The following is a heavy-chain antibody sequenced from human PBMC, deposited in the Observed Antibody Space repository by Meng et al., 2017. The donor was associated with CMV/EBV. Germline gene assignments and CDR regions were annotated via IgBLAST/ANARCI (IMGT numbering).Heavy chain of an antibody. CDR2: ISSSSSYI. CDR3: ARDQDIVVVPAAINFYYYYGMDV. D-gene: IGHD2-2*01. CDR1: GFPFSSYS. V-gene: IGHV3-21*01. Sequence: LSLTCAASGFPFSSYSMNWVRQAPGKGLEWVSSISSSSSYIYYADSVKGRFTISRDNAKNSLYLQMNSLRAEDTAVYYCARDQDIVVVPAAINFYYYYGMDVWGQGTTVTVSS. J-gene: IGHJ6*02.